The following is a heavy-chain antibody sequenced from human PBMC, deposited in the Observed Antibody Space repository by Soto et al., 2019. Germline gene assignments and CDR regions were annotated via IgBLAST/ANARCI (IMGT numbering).Heavy chain of an antibody. CDR2: INHSGST. V-gene: IGHV4-34*01. D-gene: IGHD3-22*01. J-gene: IGHJ1*01. Sequence: QVQLQQWGAGLLKPSETLSLTCAVYGGSFSGYYWSWIRQPPGKGLEWIGEINHSGSTNYNPSLKSRVTISVDTSKNQFSLKLSSVTAADTAVYYCARGNYYDSSGYYPPYFQHWGQGTLVTVSS. CDR3: ARGNYYDSSGYYPPYFQH. CDR1: GGSFSGYY.